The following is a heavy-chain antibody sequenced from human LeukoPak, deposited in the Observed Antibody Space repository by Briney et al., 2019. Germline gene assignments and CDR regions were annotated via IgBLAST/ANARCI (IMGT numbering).Heavy chain of an antibody. CDR1: GFTFSSYE. J-gene: IGHJ6*02. CDR3: ASRDGSYGWYYYGMDV. Sequence: PGGSLRLSCAASGFTFSSYEMNWVRQAPGKGLEWVSCISSSGSTIYYADSVKGRFTISRDNAKNSLYLQMNSLRAEDTAVYYCASRDGSYGWYYYGMDVWGQGTTVTVSS. D-gene: IGHD5-18*01. V-gene: IGHV3-48*03. CDR2: ISSSGSTI.